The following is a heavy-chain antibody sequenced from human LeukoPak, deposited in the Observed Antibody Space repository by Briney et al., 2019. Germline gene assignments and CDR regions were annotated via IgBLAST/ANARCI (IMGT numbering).Heavy chain of an antibody. D-gene: IGHD5-18*01. CDR3: ASSLVAGYYYYSYYYMDV. CDR2: ISTTSDYI. CDR1: GFTFSSYN. V-gene: IGHV3-21*01. J-gene: IGHJ6*03. Sequence: PGGSLRLSCAASGFTFSSYNVNWVRQAPGKGLEWVSSISTTSDYIYYADSLKGRFTISRDNANNSLYLQMNSLRAEDTAVYYCASSLVAGYYYYSYYYMDVWGKGTTVTVSS.